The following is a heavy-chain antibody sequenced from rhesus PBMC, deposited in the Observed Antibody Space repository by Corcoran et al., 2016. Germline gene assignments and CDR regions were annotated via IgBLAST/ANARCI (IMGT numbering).Heavy chain of an antibody. CDR3: AGVGSSWSEWDTVGTEWYFDL. CDR1: GYSISSGYY. D-gene: IGHD5-42*01. Sequence: QVQLQESGPGLVKPSETLSLTCAVSGYSISSGYYWGWIRQPPGKGLEWTGGIYGSGGSNYLNPPLKCGGTLSVGTSINQFSLKLSAVTAADTAVYYCAGVGSSWSEWDTVGTEWYFDLWGPGAPVTISS. CDR2: IYGSGGSN. V-gene: IGHV4S14*01. J-gene: IGHJ2*01.